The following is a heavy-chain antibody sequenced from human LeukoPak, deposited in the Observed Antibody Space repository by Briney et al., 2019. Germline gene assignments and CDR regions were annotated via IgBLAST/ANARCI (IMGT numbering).Heavy chain of an antibody. CDR3: ARAYKWNYGYYP. D-gene: IGHD1-7*01. V-gene: IGHV4-38-2*02. CDR2: IYHSGST. CDR1: GYSIRSGYY. J-gene: IGHJ5*02. Sequence: SETLSLTCTVSGYSIRSGYYWGWIRQPPGKGLEWIASIYHSGSTYCNPSLKSRVNISVDTSKNHFSLKLNSVTAADTAVYFCARAYKWNYGYYPWGQGTLVTVPS.